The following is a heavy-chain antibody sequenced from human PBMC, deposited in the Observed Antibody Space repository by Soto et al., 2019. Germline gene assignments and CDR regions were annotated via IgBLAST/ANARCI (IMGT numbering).Heavy chain of an antibody. CDR2: INPSGGST. J-gene: IGHJ5*02. CDR1: GYTFTSYY. V-gene: IGHV1-46*01. CDR3: ARDDGYYDFWRGYRTYNWFDP. D-gene: IGHD3-3*01. Sequence: AASVKVSCKASGYTFTSYYMHWVRQAPGQGLEWMGIINPSGGSTSYAQKFQGRVTMTRDTSTSTVYMELSSLRSEDTAVYYCARDDGYYDFWRGYRTYNWFDPWGQGTLVTVSS.